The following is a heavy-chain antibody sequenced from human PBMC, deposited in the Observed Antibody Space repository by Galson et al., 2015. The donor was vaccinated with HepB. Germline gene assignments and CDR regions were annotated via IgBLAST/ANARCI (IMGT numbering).Heavy chain of an antibody. CDR1: GYTFTSYG. J-gene: IGHJ6*03. V-gene: IGHV1-18*01. CDR3: ARERRGSSLYHYFYSYMDV. D-gene: IGHD6-6*01. CDR2: ISTYNGDT. Sequence: SVKVSCKASGYTFTSYGVSWVRQAPGQGLEWMGWISTYNGDTKSAQNLQGRVTMTTDTSTTTAYMELRSLRSDDTAVYFCARERRGSSLYHYFYSYMDVWGKGTTVAVSS.